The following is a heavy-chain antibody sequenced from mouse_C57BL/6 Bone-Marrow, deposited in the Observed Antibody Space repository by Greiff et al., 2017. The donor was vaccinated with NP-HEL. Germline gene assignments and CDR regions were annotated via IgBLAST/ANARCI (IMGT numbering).Heavy chain of an antibody. D-gene: IGHD4-1*01. V-gene: IGHV3-6*01. Sequence: DVKLVESGPGLVKPSQSLSLTCSVTGYSITSGYYWNWIRQFPGNKLEWMGYISYDGSNNYNPSLKNRISITRDTSKNQFFLKLNSVTTEDTATYYCARDSWDGFDYWGQGTTLTVSS. J-gene: IGHJ2*01. CDR2: ISYDGSN. CDR1: GYSITSGYY. CDR3: ARDSWDGFDY.